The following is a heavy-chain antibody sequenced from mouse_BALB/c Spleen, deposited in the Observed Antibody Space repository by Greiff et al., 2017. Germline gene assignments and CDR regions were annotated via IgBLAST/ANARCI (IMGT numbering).Heavy chain of an antibody. V-gene: IGHV1-7*01. CDR2: INPSTGYT. CDR1: GYTFTSYW. D-gene: IGHD2-4*01. Sequence: QVQLQQSGAELAKPGASVKMSCKASGYTFTSYWMHWVKQRPGQGLEWIGYINPSTGYTEYNQKFKDKATLTADKSSSTAYMQLSSLTSEDSAVYYCARSYYDYGFDYWGQGTTLTVSS. J-gene: IGHJ2*01. CDR3: ARSYYDYGFDY.